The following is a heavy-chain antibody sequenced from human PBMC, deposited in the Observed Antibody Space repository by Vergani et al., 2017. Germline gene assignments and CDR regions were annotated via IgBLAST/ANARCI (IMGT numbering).Heavy chain of an antibody. CDR3: AGDTHSWQRADR. CDR2: ISPYTGST. D-gene: IGHD6-13*01. J-gene: IGHJ5*02. Sequence: QVQLVQSGAEVKKPGASVKVSCKASGYTFTSYSFNWVRQAPGQGLEWMGWISPYTGSTKYAEKFQDRLTMTTDTSTSTAYMELRSLRSDDTAVYYCAGDTHSWQRADRWGQGLLVSVSS. V-gene: IGHV1-18*01. CDR1: GYTFTSYS.